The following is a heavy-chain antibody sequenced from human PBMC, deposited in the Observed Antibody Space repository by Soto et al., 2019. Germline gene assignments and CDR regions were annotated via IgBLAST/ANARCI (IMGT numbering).Heavy chain of an antibody. D-gene: IGHD2-15*01. CDR3: ARHGVVVASCFDY. J-gene: IGHJ4*02. Sequence: SETLSLTCTVSGGSISTRSYYWGWIRQPPGKGLEWIGSNYYSESTQYNPSLKSRVTISVDTSKNQFSLKLSSVTAADTAVYYCARHGVVVASCFDYWGQGTLVTVSS. CDR1: GGSISTRSYY. CDR2: NYYSEST. V-gene: IGHV4-39*01.